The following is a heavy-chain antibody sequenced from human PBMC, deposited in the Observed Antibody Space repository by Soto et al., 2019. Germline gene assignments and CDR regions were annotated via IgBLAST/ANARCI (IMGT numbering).Heavy chain of an antibody. V-gene: IGHV3-23*01. CDR3: AKGYGRYYYYYMDV. Sequence: GGSLRLSCAASGFTFNNYAMNWVRQAPGKGLEWVSTISGSGGSTYYADSVKGRFTISRDNSKNTLYLQMNSLRAEDTAVYYCAKGYGRYYYYYMDVWGKGTTVTVSS. CDR1: GFTFNNYA. J-gene: IGHJ6*03. CDR2: ISGSGGST. D-gene: IGHD1-1*01.